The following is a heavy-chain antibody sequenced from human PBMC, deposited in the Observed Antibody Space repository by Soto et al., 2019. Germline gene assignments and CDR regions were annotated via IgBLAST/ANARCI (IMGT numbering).Heavy chain of an antibody. V-gene: IGHV4-34*01. Sequence: GSRSGFCWRRILQPPRKGLEWIGEINHSGGTNYNPSLKSRVTISVDTSKNQFSLKLSSVTAADTAVYYCARGILYCTNGVCYTGFDYWGQGTLVTVSS. D-gene: IGHD2-8*01. CDR2: INHSGGT. CDR3: ARGILYCTNGVCYTGFDY. CDR1: GSRSGFC. J-gene: IGHJ4*02.